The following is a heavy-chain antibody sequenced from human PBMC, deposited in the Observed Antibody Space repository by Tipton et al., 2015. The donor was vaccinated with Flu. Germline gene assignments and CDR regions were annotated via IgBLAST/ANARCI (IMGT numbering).Heavy chain of an antibody. D-gene: IGHD3-22*01. V-gene: IGHV4-59*01. CDR1: GGSISTYY. Sequence: TLSLTCTVSGGSISTYYWSWIRQPPGKGLEWIGFINYNGGTDYNPSLKSRVTISVDTSKNQFSLRLSSATAADTAVYHCARAPYSDYDTSGSSFDYWGQGTLVTVSS. J-gene: IGHJ4*02. CDR2: INYNGGT. CDR3: ARAPYSDYDTSGSSFDY.